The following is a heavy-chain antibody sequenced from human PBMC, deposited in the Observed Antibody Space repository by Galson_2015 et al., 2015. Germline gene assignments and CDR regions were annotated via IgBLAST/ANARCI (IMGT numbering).Heavy chain of an antibody. Sequence: SLRLSCAASGFTFSSYAMHWVRQAPGKGLEWVAVISYDGSNKYYADSVKGRFTISRDNSKNTLYLQTNSLRAEDTAVYYCARDSTMVRGVISHFFDYWGQGTLVTVSS. CDR2: ISYDGSNK. CDR1: GFTFSSYA. V-gene: IGHV3-30-3*01. D-gene: IGHD3-10*01. CDR3: ARDSTMVRGVISHFFDY. J-gene: IGHJ4*02.